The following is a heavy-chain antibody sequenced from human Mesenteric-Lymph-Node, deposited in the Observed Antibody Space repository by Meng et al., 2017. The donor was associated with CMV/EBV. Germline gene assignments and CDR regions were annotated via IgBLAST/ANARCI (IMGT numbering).Heavy chain of an antibody. CDR1: DYTFTSDY. D-gene: IGHD3-3*01. CDR2: MRPGGGST. J-gene: IGHJ6*02. V-gene: IGHV1-46*01. CDR3: ARTYYDFWSGYYNNYYYGMDV. Sequence: ASVKVSCKASDYTFTSDYFHWVRQAPGQGLEWMGIMRPGGGSTIYAQRFQGRVTMIRDTSTSTVYMELSSLTSEDTAVYYCARTYYDFWSGYYNNYYYGMDVWGQGTTVTVSS.